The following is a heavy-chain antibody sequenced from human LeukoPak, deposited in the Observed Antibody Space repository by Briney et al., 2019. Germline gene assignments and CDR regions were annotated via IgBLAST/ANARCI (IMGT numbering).Heavy chain of an antibody. CDR2: MNPNSGNT. J-gene: IGHJ4*02. V-gene: IGHV1-8*03. CDR3: ARVIGGSYHRDY. CDR1: GYTFTNYD. Sequence: ASVKVSCKASGYTFTNYDINWVRQATGQGLEWMGWMNPNSGNTGCAQKFQGRVTITRNTSISTAYMELSSLRSEDTAVYYCARVIGGSYHRDYWGQGTLVTVSS. D-gene: IGHD1-26*01.